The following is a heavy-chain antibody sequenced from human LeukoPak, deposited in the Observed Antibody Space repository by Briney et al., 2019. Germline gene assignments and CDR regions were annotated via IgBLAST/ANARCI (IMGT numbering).Heavy chain of an antibody. CDR3: ARQAVARPFDL. CDR2: ISSSSAYI. V-gene: IGHV3-21*06. Sequence: PGGSLRLSCVASGFIFSDYSMDWVRQAPGEGLEWVSSISSSSAYIFYSDSVKGRFTISRDNAQSSLYLQMNGLRAEDTAVYYCARQAVARPFDLWGQGTMVAVSS. J-gene: IGHJ3*01. CDR1: GFIFSDYS.